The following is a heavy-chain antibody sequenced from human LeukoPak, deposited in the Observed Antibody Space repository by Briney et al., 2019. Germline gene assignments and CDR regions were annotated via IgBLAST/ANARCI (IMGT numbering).Heavy chain of an antibody. CDR3: ARDSYNWNNVLNFDY. V-gene: IGHV4-39*07. CDR1: GGSISSSSYY. CDR2: IYYSGST. J-gene: IGHJ4*02. D-gene: IGHD1/OR15-1a*01. Sequence: PSETLSLTCTVSGGSISSSSYYWGWIRQPPGKGLKWIGSIYYSGSTYYNPSLKNRVTISVDTPKNQFSLKLSSVTAADTAVYYCARDSYNWNNVLNFDYWGQGTLVTVSS.